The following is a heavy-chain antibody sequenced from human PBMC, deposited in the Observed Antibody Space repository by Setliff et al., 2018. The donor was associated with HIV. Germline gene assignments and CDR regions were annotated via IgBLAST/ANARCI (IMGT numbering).Heavy chain of an antibody. V-gene: IGHV1-18*01. CDR2: ISAYNGNT. D-gene: IGHD5-12*01. CDR3: ARVGRMATIGPSFDY. CDR1: GYTFTSYG. Sequence: ASVKVSCKASGYTFTSYGISWVRQAPGQGLEWMGWISAYNGNTNYAQKLQGRVTMTTDTSTSTAYMELRSLRSDDTAVYYCARVGRMATIGPSFDYWGQGTLVTVSS. J-gene: IGHJ4*02.